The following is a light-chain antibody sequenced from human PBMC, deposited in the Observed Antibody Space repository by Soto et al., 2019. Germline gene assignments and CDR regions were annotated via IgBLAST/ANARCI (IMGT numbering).Light chain of an antibody. Sequence: QSALPQPPSVSGSPGQSVTISCSGTIDDVTAYYRVSWYQQTPGTAPKLMIYDVSNRPSGVPDRFSGSRSGNTASLTISGLQAEDEGDYYCSVYTRTSTYVFGTGTKLTVL. V-gene: IGLV2-18*01. CDR2: DVS. CDR3: SVYTRTSTYV. J-gene: IGLJ1*01. CDR1: IDDVTAYYR.